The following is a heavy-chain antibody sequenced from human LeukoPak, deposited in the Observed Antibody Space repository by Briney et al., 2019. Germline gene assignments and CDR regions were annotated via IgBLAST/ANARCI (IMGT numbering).Heavy chain of an antibody. D-gene: IGHD3-9*01. J-gene: IGHJ5*02. CDR1: GGSISGSSYY. Sequence: SETLSLTCTVSGGSISGSSYYWGWIRQPPGKGLEWIGSIYYSGSTYYNPSLKSRVTISVDTSKNQFSLKLSSVTAADTAVYYCARGFPVLRYFDWFGAAGNWFDPWGQGTLVTVSS. V-gene: IGHV4-39*07. CDR2: IYYSGST. CDR3: ARGFPVLRYFDWFGAAGNWFDP.